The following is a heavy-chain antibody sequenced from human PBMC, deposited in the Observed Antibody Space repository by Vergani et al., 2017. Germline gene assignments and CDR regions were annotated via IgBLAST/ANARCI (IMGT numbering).Heavy chain of an antibody. CDR1: GGSISSYY. CDR2: IYTSGST. V-gene: IGHV4-4*07. J-gene: IGHJ6*03. CDR3: ARDFARRANWNSGYYYYMDV. D-gene: IGHD1-7*01. Sequence: QVQLQESGPGLVKPSETLSLTCTVSGGSISSYYWSWIRQPAGKGLEWIGRIYTSGSTNYNPSLKSRVTMSVDTSKNQFSLKLSSVTAADTAVYYCARDFARRANWNSGYYYYMDVWGKGTTVTVSS.